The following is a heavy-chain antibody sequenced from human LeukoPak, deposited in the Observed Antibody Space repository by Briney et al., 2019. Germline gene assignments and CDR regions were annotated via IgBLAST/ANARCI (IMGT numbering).Heavy chain of an antibody. CDR2: IYPGDSDT. V-gene: IGHV5-51*01. D-gene: IGHD5-18*01. CDR1: GYSFTSYW. Sequence: GESLKISCKGSGYSFTSYWIGWVRQMPGKGLEWMGIIYPGDSDTRYSPSFQGQVTISADKSISTAYLQWSSLKAPDTAMYYCARQQRGYSYGSGIDYWGQGTLVTVSS. CDR3: ARQQRGYSYGSGIDY. J-gene: IGHJ4*02.